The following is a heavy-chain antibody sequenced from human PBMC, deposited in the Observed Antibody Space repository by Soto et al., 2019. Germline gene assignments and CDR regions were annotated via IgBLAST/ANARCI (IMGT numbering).Heavy chain of an antibody. CDR3: AKDRGRIGDYYDTTSQRKYYFDY. Sequence: GGYLRLSCAASGFTFSSYAMSWVRQAPGKGLEWVSAISGSGGSTYYADSVKGRFTISRDNSKNTLYLQMNSLRAEDTAVYYCAKDRGRIGDYYDTTSQRKYYFDYRGQGTLVTASS. D-gene: IGHD3-22*01. J-gene: IGHJ4*02. CDR2: ISGSGGST. V-gene: IGHV3-23*01. CDR1: GFTFSSYA.